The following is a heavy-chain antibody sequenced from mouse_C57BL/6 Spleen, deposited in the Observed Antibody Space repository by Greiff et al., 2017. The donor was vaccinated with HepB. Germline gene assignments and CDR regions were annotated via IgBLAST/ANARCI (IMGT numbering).Heavy chain of an antibody. CDR3: TRSPYYYGSSYLYWYFDV. V-gene: IGHV1-5*01. D-gene: IGHD1-1*01. CDR1: GYTFTSYW. J-gene: IGHJ1*03. Sequence: VQLQQSGTVLARPGASVKMSCKTSGYTFTSYWMHWVKQRPGQGLEWIGAIYPGNSDTSYNQKFKGKAKLTAVTSASTAYMELSSLTNEDSAVYYCTRSPYYYGSSYLYWYFDVWGTGTTVTVSS. CDR2: IYPGNSDT.